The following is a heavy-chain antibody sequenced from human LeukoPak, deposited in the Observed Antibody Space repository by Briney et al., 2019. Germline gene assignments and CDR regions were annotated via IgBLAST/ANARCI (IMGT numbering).Heavy chain of an antibody. V-gene: IGHV4-4*07. CDR3: ARQLAAAGHFDY. J-gene: IGHJ4*02. Sequence: SETLSLTCTVSGGPMYSYYWSWIRQTAGKGLEWIGRLYPGVSTNYNPSLKSRVTISVDTSKNQFSLKLSSVTAADTAVYYCARQLAAAGHFDYWAREPWSPSPQ. D-gene: IGHD6-13*01. CDR2: LYPGVST. CDR1: GGPMYSYY.